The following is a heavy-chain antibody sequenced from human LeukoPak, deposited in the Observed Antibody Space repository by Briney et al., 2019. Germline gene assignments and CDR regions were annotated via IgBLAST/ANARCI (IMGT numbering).Heavy chain of an antibody. CDR2: INNDGSST. CDR1: GYTFGSYW. V-gene: IGHV3-74*01. Sequence: GGSLRLSCAASGYTFGSYWMYWVRQAPGKGLVWVSRINNDGSSTIYADSVKGRFTISRDNAKNTLYLQMNSLRDDDTAVYYCVRDNGGEHLWGQGTLVTVSP. J-gene: IGHJ4*02. D-gene: IGHD3-16*01. CDR3: VRDNGGEHL.